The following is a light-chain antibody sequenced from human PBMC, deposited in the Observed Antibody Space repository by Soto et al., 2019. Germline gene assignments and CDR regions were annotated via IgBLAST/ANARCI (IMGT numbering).Light chain of an antibody. V-gene: IGKV3-20*01. CDR3: QQYGSSPPIT. CDR1: QSVSSRY. J-gene: IGKJ5*01. CDR2: GAS. Sequence: EIVLTQPPGTLSLSPGERATLSCRASQSVSSRYLTWYQQKPGQAPRLLIYGASSRATGIPDRFSGSGSGTDFTLTISRLEPEDCAVYYCQQYGSSPPITFGQGTRLEIK.